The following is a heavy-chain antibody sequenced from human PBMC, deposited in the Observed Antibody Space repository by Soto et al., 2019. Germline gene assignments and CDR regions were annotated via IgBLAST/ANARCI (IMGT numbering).Heavy chain of an antibody. V-gene: IGHV4-4*02. Sequence: QLRESGPGLVKPSGTLSLTCFVSGASISSTYWWSWVRQTPGKRLEWIGQIYHTGTTSYNPSLKNRVTISLDNSNHQFSLRLTSMTAADTAVYYCATLPPRIVVVMTDLPTWGQGTLVTVSS. CDR1: GASISSTYW. CDR3: ATLPPRIVVVMTDLPT. CDR2: IYHTGTT. J-gene: IGHJ5*02. D-gene: IGHD2-15*01.